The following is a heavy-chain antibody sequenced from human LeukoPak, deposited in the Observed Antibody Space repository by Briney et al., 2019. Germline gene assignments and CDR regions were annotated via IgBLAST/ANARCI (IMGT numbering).Heavy chain of an antibody. CDR3: ARRAYPYHYYMDV. V-gene: IGHV3-20*04. CDR1: GFTFHNHG. CDR2: LSWNGGET. Sequence: GGSLRLSCAASGFTFHNHGMSWVRQAPGKGLEWVSSLSWNGGETRYADSVKGRFTIYRDNAKNSLYLQMDSLRAEDTALYYCARRAYPYHYYMDVWGKGATVTVSS. J-gene: IGHJ6*03. D-gene: IGHD3-16*01.